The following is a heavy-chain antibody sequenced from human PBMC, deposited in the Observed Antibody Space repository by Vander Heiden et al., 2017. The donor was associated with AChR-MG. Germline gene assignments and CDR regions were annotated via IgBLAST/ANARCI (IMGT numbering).Heavy chain of an antibody. CDR3: TTPGNGV. D-gene: IGHD1-1*01. V-gene: IGHV3-15*01. J-gene: IGHJ6*04. CDR1: GFSFNNAG. CDR2: IKSKRDGGTT. Sequence: EAQLVESGGGLVKPGESLRLSCAASGFSFNNAGMSWVRQAPGKGLEWVGRIKSKRDGGTTDYAAPVKGRFTISRDDAKNTLYLQMNSLKTEDTAVYFCTTPGNGVWGKGTTITVSS.